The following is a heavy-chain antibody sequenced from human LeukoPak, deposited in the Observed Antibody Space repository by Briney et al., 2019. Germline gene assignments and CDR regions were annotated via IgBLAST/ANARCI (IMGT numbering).Heavy chain of an antibody. CDR2: IYYSGST. CDR3: ARNKRVCSGGSCYPGAFDI. D-gene: IGHD2-15*01. J-gene: IGHJ3*02. V-gene: IGHV4-59*01. CDR1: GGSISSYY. Sequence: SETLSLTCTVSGGSISSYYWSWIRQPPGKGLEWIGYIYYSGSTNYNPSLKSRVTISVDTSKNQFSLKLSSVTAADTAVYYCARNKRVCSGGSCYPGAFDIWGQGTMVTVSS.